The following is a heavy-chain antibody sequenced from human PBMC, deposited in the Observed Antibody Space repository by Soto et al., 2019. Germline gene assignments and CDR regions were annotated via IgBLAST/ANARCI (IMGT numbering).Heavy chain of an antibody. CDR3: ARRRKDYGDYYYGMDV. CDR2: MNPNSGNT. CDR1: GYTFSSYG. D-gene: IGHD4-17*01. J-gene: IGHJ6*02. V-gene: IGHV1-8*01. Sequence: GASVKVSCKASGYTFSSYGINWVRQAPGQGLEWLGWMNPNSGNTGYAQKFQGRVTMTRNTSISTAYMELSSLRSEDTAVYYCARRRKDYGDYYYGMDVWGQGTTVTVSS.